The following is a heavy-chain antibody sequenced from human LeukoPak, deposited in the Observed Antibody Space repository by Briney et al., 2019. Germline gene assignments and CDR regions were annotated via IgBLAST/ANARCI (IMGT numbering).Heavy chain of an antibody. Sequence: SVKASCKTSGGTFNNSAISWVRQAPGQGLEWLGGIMPLFGTAGYAQKFQGRVTITKDESTRTVYLELTSLTSDDTAVYYCARDVHGDYGSGWFDPWGQGTLVSVSS. CDR2: IMPLFGTA. V-gene: IGHV1-69*05. D-gene: IGHD4-17*01. CDR3: ARDVHGDYGSGWFDP. CDR1: GGTFNNSA. J-gene: IGHJ5*02.